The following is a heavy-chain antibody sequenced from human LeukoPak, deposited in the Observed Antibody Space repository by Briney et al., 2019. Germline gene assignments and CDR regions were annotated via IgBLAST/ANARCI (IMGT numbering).Heavy chain of an antibody. Sequence: ASVKVSCKASGYTFTNFGISWVRQAPGQGLEWMGWISAYNGNTNYAQRLQGRVTFISNTSATTAFMELSSLRSEDAAVYYCARDSGSGSNDYWGQGTLVTVSS. CDR2: ISAYNGNT. V-gene: IGHV1-18*01. CDR1: GYTFTNFG. J-gene: IGHJ4*02. CDR3: ARDSGSGSNDY. D-gene: IGHD1-26*01.